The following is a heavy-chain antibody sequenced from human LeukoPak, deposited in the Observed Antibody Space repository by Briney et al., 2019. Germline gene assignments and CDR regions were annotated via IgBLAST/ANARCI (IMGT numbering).Heavy chain of an antibody. J-gene: IGHJ3*01. Sequence: GSLRLSCAASGFTFSSYSMNWVRQAPGKGLEWIGYIYYSGSTYYNPSLKSRVTISVDTSKNQFSLKLSSVTAADTAVYYCARGDSSGYYYGLVHTVWGQGTMVTVSS. D-gene: IGHD3-22*01. CDR3: ARGDSSGYYYGLVHTV. V-gene: IGHV4-59*06. CDR2: IYYSGST. CDR1: GFTFSSYS.